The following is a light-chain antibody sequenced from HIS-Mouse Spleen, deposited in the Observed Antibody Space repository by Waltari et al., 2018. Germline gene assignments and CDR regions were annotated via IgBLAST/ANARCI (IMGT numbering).Light chain of an antibody. V-gene: IGLV2-14*03. CDR2: DVS. Sequence: SALTQPASVSGSPGQSITISCTGTSSVVGGYNYVPWYQQHPGKAPKLMTYDVSNRPSGVSERVPGSKAGNTASLTISGIQAEDEADYYCSSYTSSSTEVFGGGTKLTVL. J-gene: IGLJ2*01. CDR1: SSVVGGYNY. CDR3: SSYTSSSTEV.